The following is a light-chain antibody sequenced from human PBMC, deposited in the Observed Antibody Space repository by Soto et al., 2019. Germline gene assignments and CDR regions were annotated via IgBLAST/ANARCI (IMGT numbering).Light chain of an antibody. V-gene: IGKV3-11*01. CDR3: HQHSNWPLT. J-gene: IGKJ4*01. Sequence: EIVLTQSPDTLSLSPGARATLSCRASQSVGTSLAWYQQKRGQAPSLLISDVSNSATGIPARFSGSGSRTDFTLTISSLEPEDFAVYYCHQHSNWPLTFGGGTKVEIK. CDR2: DVS. CDR1: QSVGTS.